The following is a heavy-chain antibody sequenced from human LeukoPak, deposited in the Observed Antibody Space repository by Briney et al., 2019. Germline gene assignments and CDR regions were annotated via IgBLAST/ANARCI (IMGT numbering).Heavy chain of an antibody. J-gene: IGHJ3*02. Sequence: GGSLRLSCAASGFTFSSYAMSWVRQAPGKGLEWVSYISTSTSTIYYAYSVKGRFTISRDHAKSSLYLQMNSLRAEDTAVYYCARDSPYYDILTGSLSDAFDIWGQGTMVTVSS. D-gene: IGHD3-9*01. CDR2: ISTSTSTI. CDR3: ARDSPYYDILTGSLSDAFDI. CDR1: GFTFSSYA. V-gene: IGHV3-48*01.